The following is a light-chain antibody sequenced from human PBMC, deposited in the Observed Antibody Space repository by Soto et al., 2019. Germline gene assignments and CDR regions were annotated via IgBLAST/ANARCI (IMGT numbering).Light chain of an antibody. V-gene: IGKV3-20*01. Sequence: EIVLTQSPGTLSLSPGERATLSCRASQSVTSTSLAWYQQKPGQAPRLLMYGASSRATGTPDRISGGGSGTDFTLTISRLESEDFAVYFCQQYGSSPPWTFGQGTKVDI. CDR3: QQYGSSPPWT. J-gene: IGKJ1*01. CDR2: GAS. CDR1: QSVTSTS.